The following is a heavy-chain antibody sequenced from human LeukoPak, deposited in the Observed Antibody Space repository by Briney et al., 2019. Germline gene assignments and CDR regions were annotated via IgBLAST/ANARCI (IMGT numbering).Heavy chain of an antibody. Sequence: SETLFLTCTVSGGSISSYYWSWIRQPPGKGLEWIGYIYYSGSTNYNPSLKSRVTISVDTSKNQFSLKLSSVTAADTAVYYCARWNYYDSSGYDAFDIWGQGTMVTVSS. CDR1: GGSISSYY. CDR3: ARWNYYDSSGYDAFDI. CDR2: IYYSGST. V-gene: IGHV4-59*01. D-gene: IGHD3-22*01. J-gene: IGHJ3*02.